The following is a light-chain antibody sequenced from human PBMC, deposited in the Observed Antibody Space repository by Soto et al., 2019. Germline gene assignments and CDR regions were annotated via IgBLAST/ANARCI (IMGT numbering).Light chain of an antibody. J-gene: IGKJ1*01. CDR1: QGISKY. CDR2: AAS. V-gene: IGKV1-27*01. CDR3: QKYNSAPRT. Sequence: DIQMTQSPSSLSASVGDRFTITFRASQGISKYLAWYQQKPGKVPKLLIYAASTLQSGVPSRFSGSGSGTDFTVTISSLTPEDVATYYCQKYNSAPRTFGQGTKVEI.